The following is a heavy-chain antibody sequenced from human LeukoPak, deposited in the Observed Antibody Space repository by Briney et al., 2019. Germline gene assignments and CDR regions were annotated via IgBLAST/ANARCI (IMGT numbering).Heavy chain of an antibody. CDR1: GGTFSSYA. Sequence: ASVKVSCKASGGTFSSYAISWVRQAPGQGLEWMGRIIPILGIANYAQKFQGGVTITADKSTSTAYMELSSLRSEDTAVYYCARGGSRQWYFDLWGRGTLVTVSS. V-gene: IGHV1-69*04. J-gene: IGHJ2*01. CDR2: IIPILGIA. CDR3: ARGGSRQWYFDL. D-gene: IGHD1-1*01.